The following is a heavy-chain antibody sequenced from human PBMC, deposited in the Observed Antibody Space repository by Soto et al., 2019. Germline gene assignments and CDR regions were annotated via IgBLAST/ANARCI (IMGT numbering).Heavy chain of an antibody. J-gene: IGHJ4*02. CDR2: ISSSSSKI. CDR1: GFTFSSYS. V-gene: IGHV3-48*02. CDR3: AREDYSSGWQIDY. D-gene: IGHD6-19*01. Sequence: GSLRLSCAASGFTFSSYSMNWVRQAPGKGLEWVSYISSSSSKIYYADSVKGRFTISRDNAKNSLYLQMNSLRDEDTAVYYCAREDYSSGWQIDYWGQGTLVTVSS.